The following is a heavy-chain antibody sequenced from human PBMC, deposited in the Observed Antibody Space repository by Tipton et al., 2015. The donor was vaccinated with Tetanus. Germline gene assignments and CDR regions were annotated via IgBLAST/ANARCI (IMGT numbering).Heavy chain of an antibody. CDR2: INHTGST. CDR1: DGSFSAYY. J-gene: IGHJ4*02. D-gene: IGHD1-26*01. CDR3: ARGMGAYLN. V-gene: IGHV4-34*01. Sequence: TLSLTCDVYDGSFSAYYWTWIRQPPGKGLEWIGEINHTGSTNYNPSLRRRVTISIGTSNNQFSLKLNSVTAADSAVYYCARGMGAYLNWGQGPLVTVS.